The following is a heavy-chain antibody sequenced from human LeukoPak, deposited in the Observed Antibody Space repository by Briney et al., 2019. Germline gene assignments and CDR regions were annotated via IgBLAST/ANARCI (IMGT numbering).Heavy chain of an antibody. J-gene: IGHJ5*02. D-gene: IGHD6-19*01. CDR3: AKVVRPAGDSSAWTGNWFDP. CDR1: GFTFSSYG. V-gene: IGHV3-30*02. CDR2: MRYDGSNK. Sequence: QPGGSLRLSCAASGFTFSSYGMHWVRQAPGKGLEWVAFMRYDGSNKYYADSVKGRFTISRDNSKNTLYLQMSSLRAEDTAVYYCAKVVRPAGDSSAWTGNWFDPWGQGTLVTVSS.